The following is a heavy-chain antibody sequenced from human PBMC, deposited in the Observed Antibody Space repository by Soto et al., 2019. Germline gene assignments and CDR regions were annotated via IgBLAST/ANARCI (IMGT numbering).Heavy chain of an antibody. CDR3: AKDRQWQGLYYFDY. V-gene: IGHV3-30*18. CDR2: ISYDGSNK. J-gene: IGHJ4*02. D-gene: IGHD6-19*01. Sequence: GGSLRLSCAASGFTFRSYGMHWVRQAPGKGLEWVAVISYDGSNKYYADSVKGRFTISRDNSKNTLYLQMNSLRAEDTAVYYCAKDRQWQGLYYFDYWGQGTLVTVSS. CDR1: GFTFRSYG.